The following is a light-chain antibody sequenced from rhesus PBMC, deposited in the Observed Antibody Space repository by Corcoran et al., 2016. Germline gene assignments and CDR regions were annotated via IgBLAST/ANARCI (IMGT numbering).Light chain of an antibody. J-gene: IGKJ2*01. CDR2: KTS. Sequence: DIQMTQSPSSLSAAVGDRVTLTCRASENVNNYLNWYQQKQGKTPNLLIYKTSTLQSGVPSRYSGSGSGTDYTFTISSLQPEDVATYYCQHAYGTPHSFGQGTKVEIK. CDR1: ENVNNY. V-gene: IGKV1-74*01. CDR3: QHAYGTPHS.